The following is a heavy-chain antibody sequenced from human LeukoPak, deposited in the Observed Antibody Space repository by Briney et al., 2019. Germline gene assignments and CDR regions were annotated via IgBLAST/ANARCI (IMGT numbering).Heavy chain of an antibody. V-gene: IGHV4-34*01. CDR2: INHSGSS. D-gene: IGHD3-10*01. J-gene: IGHJ6*02. CDR1: GVAFSGYY. CDR3: SSGVDYYCSGRNQGMDV. Sequence: SETLSLTCAVYGVAFSGYYWSWIRQPPGKGLGWMGEINHSGSSNYNPSLKSRDTISVDTSNNQISLMLSSVTAADTAVYYCSSGVDYYCSGRNQGMDVWGQGTTVTVSS.